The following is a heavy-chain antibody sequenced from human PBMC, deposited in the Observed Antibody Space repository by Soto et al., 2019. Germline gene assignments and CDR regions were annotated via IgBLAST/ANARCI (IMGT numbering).Heavy chain of an antibody. V-gene: IGHV4-34*01. CDR2: INHSGST. Sequence: PSETLSLTCAVYGGSFSGYYWSWIRQPPGKGLEWIGEINHSGSTNYNPSLKSRVTISVDTSKNQFSLKLSSVTAADTAVYYCARGLEVFGGAAPPRYYYYMDVWGKGTTVTVSS. D-gene: IGHD3-16*01. CDR1: GGSFSGYY. CDR3: ARGLEVFGGAAPPRYYYYMDV. J-gene: IGHJ6*03.